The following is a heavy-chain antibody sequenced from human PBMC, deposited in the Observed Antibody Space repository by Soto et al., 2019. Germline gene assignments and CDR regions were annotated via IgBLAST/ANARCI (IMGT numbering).Heavy chain of an antibody. CDR2: TNSEGSST. D-gene: IGHD6-19*01. Sequence: RCVSKEKRKGLVRVSHTNSEGSSTSYADTVKGRFTISRDNAKNTLYLQMNSLRAEDTAVYYCASLAVAGPYYYYGMDVWGQGTTLTVPS. J-gene: IGHJ6*02. V-gene: IGHV3-74*01. CDR3: ASLAVAGPYYYYGMDV.